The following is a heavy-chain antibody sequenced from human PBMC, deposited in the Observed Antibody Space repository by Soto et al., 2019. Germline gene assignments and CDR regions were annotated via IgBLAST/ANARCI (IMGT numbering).Heavy chain of an antibody. V-gene: IGHV1-18*01. D-gene: IGHD1-7*01. CDR2: ISGFNDDT. J-gene: IGHJ5*02. CDR1: GYTFTSYG. Sequence: QVQLVQSGAEMKKPGASVKVSCKASGYTFTSYGISWVRQAPGQGLEWMGWISGFNDDTDHAQRLQGRVTMTKDTSTSTAYMELRRLKSDDTAVYYCARSGTNYHARNWFGPWGQGTLVTVSS. CDR3: ARSGTNYHARNWFGP.